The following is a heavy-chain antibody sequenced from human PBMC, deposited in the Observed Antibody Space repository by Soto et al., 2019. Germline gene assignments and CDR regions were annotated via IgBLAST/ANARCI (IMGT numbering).Heavy chain of an antibody. CDR3: AKDMRYYGPGTD. CDR2: ISWNRGSI. D-gene: IGHD3-10*01. CDR1: GFTFDDYA. J-gene: IGHJ4*02. V-gene: IGHV3-9*01. Sequence: EVQLVESGGGLVQPGRSLRLSCAASGFTFDDYAMHWVRQAPGKGLEWVSGISWNRGSIGYADSVKGRFTISRDNAKNSLYLQMNSLRAEDTALYYCAKDMRYYGPGTDWGQGTLVTVSS.